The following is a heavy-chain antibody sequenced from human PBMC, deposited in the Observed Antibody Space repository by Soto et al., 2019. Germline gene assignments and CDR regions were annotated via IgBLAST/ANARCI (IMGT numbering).Heavy chain of an antibody. Sequence: PVWSLRLSCTASWFTVSSNYMSWVRQAPVKLLEWVSVIYSGGSTYYADSVKGRFTISRHNSKNTLYLQMNSLRAEDTAVYYCARVQAGVARPFYYYYYMEVWGKGTTVTVSS. CDR2: IYSGGST. J-gene: IGHJ6*03. CDR1: WFTVSSNY. V-gene: IGHV3-53*04. D-gene: IGHD6-6*01. CDR3: ARVQAGVARPFYYYYYMEV.